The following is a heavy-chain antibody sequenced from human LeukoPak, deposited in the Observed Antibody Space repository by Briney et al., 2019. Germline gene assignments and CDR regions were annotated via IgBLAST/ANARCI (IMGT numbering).Heavy chain of an antibody. J-gene: IGHJ4*02. CDR2: IIPIFGTA. Sequence: ASVKVSCKASGGTFISYAISWVRQAPGQGLEWMGGIIPIFGTANYAQKFQGRVTITADESTSTAYMELSSLRSEDTAVYYCARLVEMATITAPYYFDYWGQGTLVTVSS. CDR1: GGTFISYA. V-gene: IGHV1-69*13. D-gene: IGHD5-24*01. CDR3: ARLVEMATITAPYYFDY.